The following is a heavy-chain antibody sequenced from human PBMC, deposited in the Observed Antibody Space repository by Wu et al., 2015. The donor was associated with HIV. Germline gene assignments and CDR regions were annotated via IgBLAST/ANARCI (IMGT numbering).Heavy chain of an antibody. J-gene: IGHJ5*02. Sequence: QVQLVQSGAEVKRPGASVKVSCKLSGSNLSKLSIHWVRQAPGKGLEWMGGFVPEDDETIYAQKFQGRVIMTEDTSTDTAYMQRSSLRSEDTAVYYCVTNLIVNPGYNWFDPWGQGTLVTVSS. D-gene: IGHD2-21*01. CDR1: GSNLSKLS. CDR2: FVPEDDET. CDR3: VTNLIVNPGYNWFDP. V-gene: IGHV1-24*01.